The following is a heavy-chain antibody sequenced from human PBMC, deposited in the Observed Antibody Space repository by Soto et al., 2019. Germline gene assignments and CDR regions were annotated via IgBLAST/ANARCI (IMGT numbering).Heavy chain of an antibody. J-gene: IGHJ6*02. V-gene: IGHV1-3*01. CDR3: ASDLSGCWLTNGHFGVDV. D-gene: IGHD4-17*01. Sequence: QVRLVQSGTEVKKPGASVMVSCKATGYTFANYAIHWVRQAPGQDFEWMGWINAGNGNTRNSQKFQGRVTFTRDTSATTAHMAVGSLRFEDTAVYYCASDLSGCWLTNGHFGVDVWGQGTTVIVSS. CDR1: GYTFANYA. CDR2: INAGNGNT.